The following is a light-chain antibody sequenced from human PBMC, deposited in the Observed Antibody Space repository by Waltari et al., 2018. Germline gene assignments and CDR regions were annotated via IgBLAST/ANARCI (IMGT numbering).Light chain of an antibody. CDR2: EVS. V-gene: IGLV2-14*01. Sequence: QSALTQPAFVSGSPGQSITISCTGTSNDVGGYGYVSWYQQYPGKAPQLVIYEVSYRASGISTRFSGSKSGNTASLTISGLHAEDEADYYCSSHTSTVPHVFGTGTRVTVV. J-gene: IGLJ1*01. CDR1: SNDVGGYGY. CDR3: SSHTSTVPHV.